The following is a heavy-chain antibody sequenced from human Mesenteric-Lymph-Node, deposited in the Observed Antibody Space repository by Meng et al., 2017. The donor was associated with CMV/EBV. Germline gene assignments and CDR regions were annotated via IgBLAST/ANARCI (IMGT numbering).Heavy chain of an antibody. Sequence: GSLRLSCTVSGGSVGSLYWNWIRQPPGKGLEWIGYVYDGGSTTYSPSFKGRVTISVDTSKNQFSLKLSSVTAADTAVYYCARGPPYYSDSSGYYYEGAPDIWGPGTKVTVSS. CDR3: ARGPPYYSDSSGYYYEGAPDI. J-gene: IGHJ3*02. D-gene: IGHD3-22*01. CDR2: VYDGGST. V-gene: IGHV4-59*02. CDR1: GGSVGSLY.